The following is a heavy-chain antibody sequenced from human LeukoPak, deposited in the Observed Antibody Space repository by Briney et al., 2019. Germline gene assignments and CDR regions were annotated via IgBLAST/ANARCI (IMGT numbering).Heavy chain of an antibody. CDR3: AKDRQYYYDSSGYLQH. CDR1: GFTFDDYA. Sequence: GGSLRLSCAASGFTFDDYAMHWVRQAPGKGLEWVSLISGDGGSTYYADSVKGRFTISRDNSKNSLYLQMNSLRTEDTALYYCAKDRQYYYDSSGYLQHWGQGTLVTVSS. V-gene: IGHV3-43*02. J-gene: IGHJ1*01. CDR2: ISGDGGST. D-gene: IGHD3-22*01.